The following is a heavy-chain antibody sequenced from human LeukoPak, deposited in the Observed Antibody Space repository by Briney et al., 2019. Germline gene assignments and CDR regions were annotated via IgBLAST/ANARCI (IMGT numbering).Heavy chain of an antibody. V-gene: IGHV1-69*05. J-gene: IGHJ5*02. CDR3: ARRPYQYGSGNYLTAVWFNP. Sequence: GASVKVSCKASGGTFSGYAISWVRQAPGQGLEWMGGIIPIFGTANYAQKFQGRVTMTTDTSTSTASMELRSLRSDDTAVYYCARRPYQYGSGNYLTAVWFNPWGQGTLVTVSS. CDR1: GGTFSGYA. CDR2: IIPIFGTA. D-gene: IGHD3-10*01.